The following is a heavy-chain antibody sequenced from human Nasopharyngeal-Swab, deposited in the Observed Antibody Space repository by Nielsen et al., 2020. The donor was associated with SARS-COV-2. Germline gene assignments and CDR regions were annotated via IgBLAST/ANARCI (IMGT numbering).Heavy chain of an antibody. Sequence: GESLKISCKGSGYRFSTYWSNWVRQMPGKGLEWMGIIYPGDSDTRYSPSFQGQVSISVDKSITTAYLQWNSLKASDTATYFCAIDYGSGTYGLDVWGQGTRVTVSS. CDR1: GYRFSTYW. CDR3: AIDYGSGTYGLDV. D-gene: IGHD3-10*01. J-gene: IGHJ6*02. CDR2: IYPGDSDT. V-gene: IGHV5-51*01.